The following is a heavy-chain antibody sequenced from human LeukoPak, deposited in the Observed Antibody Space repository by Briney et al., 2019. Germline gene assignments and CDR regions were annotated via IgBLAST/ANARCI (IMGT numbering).Heavy chain of an antibody. CDR2: INPNSGGT. V-gene: IGHV1-2*04. CDR1: GYTFTGYY. J-gene: IGHJ4*02. Sequence: ASVKVSCKASGYTFTGYYTHWVRQAPGQGLEWMGWINPNSGGTNYAQKFQGWVTMTRDTSISTAYMELSRLRSDDTAVYYCARGSVEMATMDFDYWGQGTLVTVSS. D-gene: IGHD5-24*01. CDR3: ARGSVEMATMDFDY.